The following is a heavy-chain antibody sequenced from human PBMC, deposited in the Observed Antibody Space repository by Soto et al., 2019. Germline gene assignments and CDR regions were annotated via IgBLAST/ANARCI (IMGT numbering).Heavy chain of an antibody. D-gene: IGHD6-19*01. CDR2: ISSSGDTM. CDR3: AREYGYGWYYFDY. CDR1: GFTFSDYY. J-gene: IGHJ4*02. Sequence: GGSLRLSCAASGFTFSDYYMSWIRQAPGKGLEWVSYISSSGDTMYYADSAKGRFSISRDSAKTSLYLQMNSLRAEDAAVYYCAREYGYGWYYFDYWGQGTLVTVSS. V-gene: IGHV3-11*01.